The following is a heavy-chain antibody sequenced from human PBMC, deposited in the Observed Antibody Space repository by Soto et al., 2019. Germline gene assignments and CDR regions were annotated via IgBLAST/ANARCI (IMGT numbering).Heavy chain of an antibody. J-gene: IGHJ4*02. V-gene: IGHV3-30-3*01. D-gene: IGHD2-15*01. CDR2: ISYDGSNK. CDR3: ARKRGVYCSGGSCYSVIDY. CDR1: GFTFSRYA. Sequence: QVQLVESGGGVVQPGRSLRLSCAASGFTFSRYAMHWVRQAPGKGLEWVAVISYDGSNKYYADSVKGRFTISRDNSKNTLYLQMNSLRAEDTAVYYCARKRGVYCSGGSCYSVIDYWGQGTLVTVSS.